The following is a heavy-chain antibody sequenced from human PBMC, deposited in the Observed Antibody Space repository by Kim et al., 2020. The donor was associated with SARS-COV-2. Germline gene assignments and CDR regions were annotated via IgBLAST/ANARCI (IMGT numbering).Heavy chain of an antibody. CDR2: IYYSGST. Sequence: SETLSLTCTVSGGSISSSSYYWGWIRQPPGKGLEWIGSIYYSGSTYYNPSLKSRVTISVDTSKNQFSLKLSSVTAADTAVYYCARVVSYHKWGSWFDPWGQGTLVTVSS. CDR3: ARVVSYHKWGSWFDP. CDR1: GGSISSSSYY. V-gene: IGHV4-39*01. J-gene: IGHJ5*02. D-gene: IGHD3-3*01.